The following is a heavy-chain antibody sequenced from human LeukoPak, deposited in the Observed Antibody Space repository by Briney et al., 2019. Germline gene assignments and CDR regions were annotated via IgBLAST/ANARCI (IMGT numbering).Heavy chain of an antibody. CDR2: IYYSGST. Sequence: SETLSLTCTVSGGSISSSSYYWGWIRQPPGKGLEWIGSIYYSGSTYYNPSLKSRVTISVDTSKNQFSLKLSSVTAADTAVYYCARATIAGNYYMDVWGKGTTVTVSS. D-gene: IGHD6-13*01. CDR3: ARATIAGNYYMDV. V-gene: IGHV4-39*07. CDR1: GGSISSSSYY. J-gene: IGHJ6*03.